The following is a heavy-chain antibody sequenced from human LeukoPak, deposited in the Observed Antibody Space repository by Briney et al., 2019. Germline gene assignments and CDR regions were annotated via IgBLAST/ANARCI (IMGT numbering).Heavy chain of an antibody. CDR1: GGSIDSHY. CDR2: FFTGGST. D-gene: IGHD6-19*01. CDR3: ARGSGVAVGMDI. J-gene: IGHJ6*02. V-gene: IGHV4-4*07. Sequence: SETLSLTCTVSGGSIDSHYWSWNRQSAGKGLEWIGRFFTGGSTYYNPSLESRVTMSVDTSKNQFSLKLRSVTAADTAVYFCARGSGVAVGMDIWGQGTTVIVSS.